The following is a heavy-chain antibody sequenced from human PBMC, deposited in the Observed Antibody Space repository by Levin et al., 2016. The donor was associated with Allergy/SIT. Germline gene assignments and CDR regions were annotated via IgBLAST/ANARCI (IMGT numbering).Heavy chain of an antibody. CDR1: GFTFSSYR. J-gene: IGHJ6*02. CDR3: VRDMVGYGMDV. Sequence: GESLKISCAASGFTFSSYRMNWVRQAPGKGLEWVSSISSSSTYRYYADSLKGRFTISRDDAKNSLYLQMNNLRADDTAVYYCVRDMVGYGMDVWGQGTTVTVSS. D-gene: IGHD3-10*01. CDR2: ISSSSTYR. V-gene: IGHV3-21*01.